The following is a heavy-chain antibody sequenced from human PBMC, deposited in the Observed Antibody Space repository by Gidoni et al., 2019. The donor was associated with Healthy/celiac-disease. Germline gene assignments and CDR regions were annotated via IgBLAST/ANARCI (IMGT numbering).Heavy chain of an antibody. Sequence: QVQLQQWGAGLLKPSETLSLTCAVYGGSFSGYYWSWIRQPPGKGLEWIGEINHSGSTNYNPSLKSRVTISVDTSKNQFSLKLSSVTAADTAVYYCARGGQHHNWFDPWGQGTLVTVSS. V-gene: IGHV4-34*01. CDR1: GGSFSGYY. CDR3: ARGGQHHNWFDP. J-gene: IGHJ5*02. CDR2: INHSGST. D-gene: IGHD6-13*01.